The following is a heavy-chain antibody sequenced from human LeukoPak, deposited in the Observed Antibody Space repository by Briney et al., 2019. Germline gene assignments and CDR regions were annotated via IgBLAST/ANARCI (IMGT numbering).Heavy chain of an antibody. CDR1: GGSISTDNW. D-gene: IGHD6-19*01. CDR3: AREVAAGSYRGFDY. V-gene: IGHV4-4*02. CDR2: IYHNGDV. J-gene: IGHJ4*01. Sequence: KPSGTLSLTCAVSGGSISTDNWWHWIRQSPGKGLEWIAEIYHNGDVHYNPSLKSRVTMSVDTSKNQFSLKVNSVTAADTATYFRAREVAAGSYRGFDYWGQGTLVTVSS.